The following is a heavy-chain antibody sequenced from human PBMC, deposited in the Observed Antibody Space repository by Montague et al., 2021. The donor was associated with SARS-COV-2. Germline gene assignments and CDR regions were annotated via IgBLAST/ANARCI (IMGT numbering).Heavy chain of an antibody. D-gene: IGHD2-2*01. Sequence: SETLSLTCAVSGVSISSRNWWSWVRQPPGKGLEWIGEIYHSGSTNYNPSLKSRVTISVDKSKNQFSLNLSSVTAADTAVYHCAPLGYCGSDNCYRVNWGQGTLVTVSS. CDR3: APLGYCGSDNCYRVN. V-gene: IGHV4-4*02. J-gene: IGHJ4*02. CDR1: GVSISSRNW. CDR2: IYHSGST.